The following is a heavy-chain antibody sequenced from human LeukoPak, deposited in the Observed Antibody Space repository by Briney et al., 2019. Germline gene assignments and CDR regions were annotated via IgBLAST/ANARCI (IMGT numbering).Heavy chain of an antibody. CDR3: ARDLYGSDYYMDV. D-gene: IGHD3-10*01. V-gene: IGHV4-4*07. CDR1: GGSISSHY. CDR2: FYTSGST. J-gene: IGHJ6*03. Sequence: PSETLSLTCTVSGGSISSHYWSWIRQPAGKGLEWIGRFYTSGSTKYNPSLWSRVTISVDRSKNQLSLKLSSVTAAGTAVYYCARDLYGSDYYMDVWGKGTTVTVSS.